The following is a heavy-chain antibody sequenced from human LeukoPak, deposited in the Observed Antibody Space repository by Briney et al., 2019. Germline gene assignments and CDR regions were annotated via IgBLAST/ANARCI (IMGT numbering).Heavy chain of an antibody. Sequence: PGGSLRLSCAPSGFTFSTYVMYWFREAPGKGLEWVSTISVGAEYIFYADSVKGRFTISRDDSNNALYLQMHSLRAEDTALYYCASGPPFLKYFEYWGQGTLVTVSS. CDR2: ISVGAEYI. V-gene: IGHV3-23*01. CDR3: ASGPPFLKYFEY. CDR1: GFTFSTYV. J-gene: IGHJ4*02. D-gene: IGHD3-3*01.